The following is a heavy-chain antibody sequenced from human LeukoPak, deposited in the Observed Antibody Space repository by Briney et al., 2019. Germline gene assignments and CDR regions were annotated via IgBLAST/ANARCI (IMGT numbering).Heavy chain of an antibody. Sequence: KPSETLSLTCTVSGGSITSSTYHWGWIRQPPGKGLEWIGSIYYTGTTYYNPSLKSRVTISVKTSKNQFSLKLSSVTAADTAIYYCARVTGYMIEDYFDYWGQGTLVTVSS. CDR1: GGSITSSTYH. CDR3: ARVTGYMIEDYFDY. D-gene: IGHD3-22*01. CDR2: IYYTGTT. V-gene: IGHV4-39*07. J-gene: IGHJ4*02.